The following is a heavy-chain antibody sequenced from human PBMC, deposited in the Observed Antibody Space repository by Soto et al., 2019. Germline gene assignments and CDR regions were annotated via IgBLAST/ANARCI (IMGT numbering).Heavy chain of an antibody. J-gene: IGHJ4*02. CDR1: GFTFTSYG. CDR2: ISYDGGLQ. D-gene: IGHD5-18*01. CDR3: VSDRGYGHASVPYS. V-gene: IGHV3-30*03. Sequence: QAHLVESGGGVVQPGRSLRLSRAASGFTFTSYGMHWVRQAPGTRLGWVAVISYDGGLQHYADSVKGRFTISRDNSKNMVLLQMNSLRAEDTAVYYCVSDRGYGHASVPYSWGQGTLVSVSS.